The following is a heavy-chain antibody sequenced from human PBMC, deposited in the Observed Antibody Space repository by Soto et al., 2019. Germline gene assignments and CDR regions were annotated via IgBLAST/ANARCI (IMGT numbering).Heavy chain of an antibody. CDR3: AKDRIAATGRGTDY. D-gene: IGHD6-13*01. Sequence: PGGSLRLSCAASGFTFSSYAMSWVRQAPGKGLEWVSSISGSGGSTFYADSVKGRFTISRDNSKNTLYLQMNSLRAEDTTVYYCAKDRIAATGRGTDYWGPGTLVTVSS. CDR2: ISGSGGST. V-gene: IGHV3-23*01. J-gene: IGHJ4*02. CDR1: GFTFSSYA.